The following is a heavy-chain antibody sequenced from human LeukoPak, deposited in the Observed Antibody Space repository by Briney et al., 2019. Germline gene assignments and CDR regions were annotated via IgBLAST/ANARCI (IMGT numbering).Heavy chain of an antibody. CDR2: ISGSGDNT. Sequence: PGGSLRLSCAASGFTFSSYAMSWVRQAPGKGLEWVSGISGSGDNTYYADSAKGRFTISRDNSKNTLYVQVNSLGTEDTAAYYCAKGSYYDSSGSFYFDYWGQGILVTVSS. CDR3: AKGSYYDSSGSFYFDY. J-gene: IGHJ4*02. D-gene: IGHD3-22*01. V-gene: IGHV3-23*01. CDR1: GFTFSSYA.